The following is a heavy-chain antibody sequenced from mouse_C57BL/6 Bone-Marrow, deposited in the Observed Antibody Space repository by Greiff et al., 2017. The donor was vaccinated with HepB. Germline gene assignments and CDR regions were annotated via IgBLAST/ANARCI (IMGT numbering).Heavy chain of an antibody. V-gene: IGHV14-1*01. CDR1: GFNIKDYY. CDR3: TISTGSSPAWFAY. D-gene: IGHD1-1*01. J-gene: IGHJ3*01. CDR2: IDPEDGDT. Sequence: EVKLVESGAELVRPGASVKLSCTASGFNIKDYYMHWVKQRPEQGLEWIGRIDPEDGDTEYAPKFQGKATMTADTSSNTAYLQLSSLTSEDTAVYYCTISTGSSPAWFAYWGQGTLVTVSA.